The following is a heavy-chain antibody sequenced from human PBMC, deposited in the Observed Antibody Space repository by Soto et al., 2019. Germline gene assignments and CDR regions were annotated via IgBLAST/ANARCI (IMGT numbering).Heavy chain of an antibody. V-gene: IGHV1-8*01. J-gene: IGHJ3*02. Sequence: ASVKVSCKASGYTFTSYDINWVRQATGQGLEWMGWMNPNSGNTGYAQKFQGRVTMTRNTSISTAYVELSSLRSEDTAVYYCAIPYCSSTSCYTDAFDIWGQGTMVTVSS. CDR2: MNPNSGNT. CDR3: AIPYCSSTSCYTDAFDI. CDR1: GYTFTSYD. D-gene: IGHD2-2*02.